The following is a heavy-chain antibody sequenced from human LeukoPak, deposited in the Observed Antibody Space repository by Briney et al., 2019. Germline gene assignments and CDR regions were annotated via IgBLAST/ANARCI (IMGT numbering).Heavy chain of an antibody. D-gene: IGHD2-2*02. CDR1: GYTFTGYY. CDR2: INPNSGGT. Sequence: GASVKVYCKASGYTFTGYYMHWVRQAPGQGLEWMGWINPNSGGTKYAQKFQDRVTMTRDTSISTAYMELSRLRSDDTAVYYCARGVDTDYFDYWGQGTLVTVSS. V-gene: IGHV1-2*02. J-gene: IGHJ4*02. CDR3: ARGVDTDYFDY.